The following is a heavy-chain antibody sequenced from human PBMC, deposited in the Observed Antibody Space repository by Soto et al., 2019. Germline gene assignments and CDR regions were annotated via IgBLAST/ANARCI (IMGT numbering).Heavy chain of an antibody. CDR2: ISYDGSNK. J-gene: IGHJ4*02. CDR1: GFTFSSYA. CDR3: ARPIGGYQY. V-gene: IGHV3-30-3*01. D-gene: IGHD3-10*01. Sequence: QVQLVESGGGVVQPGRSLRLSCAASGFTFSSYAMHWVRQAPGKGLEWVAVISYDGSNKYYADSVKGRFTISRDNSKNTLYLQMNSLRAEDTAVYYCARPIGGYQYWGQGTLVTVSS.